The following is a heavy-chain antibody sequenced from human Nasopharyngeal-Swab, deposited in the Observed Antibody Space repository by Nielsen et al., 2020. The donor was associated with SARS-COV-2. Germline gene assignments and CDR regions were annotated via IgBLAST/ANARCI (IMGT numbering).Heavy chain of an antibody. J-gene: IGHJ4*01. V-gene: IGHV4-61*01. Sequence: SETLSLTCTVSGGSVSSGSYYWSWIRQPPGKGLEWIGYIYYSGSTNYNPSLKSRVTISVDTSKNQFSLKLSSVTAAGTAVYSWSREGGAMVRGVIRWGQGTLVTVSS. D-gene: IGHD3-10*01. CDR1: GGSVSSGSYY. CDR2: IYYSGST. CDR3: SREGGAMVRGVIR.